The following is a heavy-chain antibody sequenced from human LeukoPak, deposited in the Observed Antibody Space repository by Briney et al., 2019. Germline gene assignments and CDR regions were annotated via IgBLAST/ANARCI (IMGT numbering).Heavy chain of an antibody. CDR3: VTSGRHFDWLLSDI. CDR1: GFTFGDYE. V-gene: IGHV3-7*05. D-gene: IGHD3-9*01. J-gene: IGHJ3*02. CDR2: INQGGSEN. Sequence: SGGSLRLSCEASGFTFGDYEMTWVRQAPGKGLEGVSNINQGGSENHYVDSVKGRFTISRDNAKNSLYLQMNSLRAEDTAVYYCVTSGRHFDWLLSDIWGLGTMVTVSS.